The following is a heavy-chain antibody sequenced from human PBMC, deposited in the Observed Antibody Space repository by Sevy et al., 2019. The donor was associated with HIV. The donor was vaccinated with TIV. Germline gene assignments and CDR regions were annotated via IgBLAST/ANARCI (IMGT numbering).Heavy chain of an antibody. CDR1: GFIFGEYA. D-gene: IGHD3-10*01. J-gene: IGHJ4*02. CDR2: IRSKAFSGTT. V-gene: IGHV3-49*03. Sequence: QLGGSLRLSCTASGFIFGEYAMSWFRQAPGKGLEWVGFIRSKAFSGTTEYAASVKGRFTISRDDSKSIAHLQMNSLKTEDTAVYYCTRVGRSRFEAGTMVRGPLDYWAQGTLVTVSS. CDR3: TRVGRSRFEAGTMVRGPLDY.